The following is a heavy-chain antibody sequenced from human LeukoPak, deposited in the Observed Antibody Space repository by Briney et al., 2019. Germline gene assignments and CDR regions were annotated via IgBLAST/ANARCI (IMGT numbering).Heavy chain of an antibody. V-gene: IGHV4-59*01. J-gene: IGHJ6*02. CDR3: ARDRDRAAATHYGMDV. D-gene: IGHD6-13*01. CDR1: GGSISSYY. CDR2: IYYSGST. Sequence: SETLSLTCTVSGGSISSYYWSWIRQPPGKGLEWIGYIYYSGSTNYNPSLTSRVTISVHTSKNQFSLKLSSVTAADTAVYYCARDRDRAAATHYGMDVWGQGTTVTVSS.